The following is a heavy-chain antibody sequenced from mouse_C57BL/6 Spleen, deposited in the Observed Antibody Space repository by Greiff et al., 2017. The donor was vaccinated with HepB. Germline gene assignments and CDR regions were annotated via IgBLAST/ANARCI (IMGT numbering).Heavy chain of an antibody. CDR3: AKHEDWDFFDV. J-gene: IGHJ1*03. CDR2: FYRGSGSI. Sequence: QVQLQSGAALVKPGASVKLSCKASGYTFTEYTIHWVKQWSGQGIEWVGWFYRGSGSIKYNEKFKDKATFTADKSSNTFYMGLSRLTSEDSAVYFCAKHEDWDFFDVWGTGTTVTVSS. V-gene: IGHV1-62-2*01. D-gene: IGHD4-1*01. CDR1: GYTFTEYT.